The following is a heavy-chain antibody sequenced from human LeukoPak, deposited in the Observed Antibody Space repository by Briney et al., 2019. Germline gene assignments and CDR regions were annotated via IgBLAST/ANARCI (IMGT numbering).Heavy chain of an antibody. J-gene: IGHJ6*02. D-gene: IGHD3-3*01. CDR1: GGSISSYY. Sequence: PSEALSRTCTVSGGSISSYYWSRIRQPPGKGLEWIGYIYYSGSTNYNPSLKSRVTISVDTSKNQFSLKLSSVTAADTAVYYCARGARTYYDFWSGYYNLYDYYYGMDVWGQGTTVTVPS. V-gene: IGHV4-59*01. CDR3: ARGARTYYDFWSGYYNLYDYYYGMDV. CDR2: IYYSGST.